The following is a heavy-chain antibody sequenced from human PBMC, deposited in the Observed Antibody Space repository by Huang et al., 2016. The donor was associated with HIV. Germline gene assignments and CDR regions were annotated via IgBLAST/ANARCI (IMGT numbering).Heavy chain of an antibody. CDR2: IIPSVGTP. V-gene: IGHV1-69*01. J-gene: IGHJ6*02. CDR3: ARDAREYGDYYYGMDV. CDR1: GGTFNSYA. Sequence: QVQLVQSGAEVKKPGSSVKVSCKVSGGTFNSYAITWVRQAPGQGLEWLGGIIPSVGTPNYAQQFQGRVTITADDSTNTVYMELNSLRSEDAAVYYCARDAREYGDYYYGMDVWGQGTTVIVSS. D-gene: IGHD2-8*01.